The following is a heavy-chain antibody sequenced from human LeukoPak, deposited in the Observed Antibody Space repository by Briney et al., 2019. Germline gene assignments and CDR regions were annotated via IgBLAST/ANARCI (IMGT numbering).Heavy chain of an antibody. D-gene: IGHD3-10*01. J-gene: IGHJ4*02. CDR1: GFTFSSYA. Sequence: PGGSLRLSCAASGFTFSSYAMSWVRQAPGKGLEWVSAISGSGGSTYYADSVKGRFTISRDNSKNTLYLQMNSLRAEDTAVYYCAKGHITMVRGARAGDDYWGQGTLVTASS. CDR3: AKGHITMVRGARAGDDY. CDR2: ISGSGGST. V-gene: IGHV3-23*01.